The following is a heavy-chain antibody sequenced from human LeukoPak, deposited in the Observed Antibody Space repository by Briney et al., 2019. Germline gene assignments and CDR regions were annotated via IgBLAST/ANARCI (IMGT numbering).Heavy chain of an antibody. CDR2: ISGSGGST. CDR1: GFIFSNYG. Sequence: PGGSLRLSCAASGFIFSNYGMSWVRQAPGKGLEWVSGISGSGGSTYYADSVKGRFTISRDNSKNTLYLQMNSLGAEDTAVYHRAKVPTPFCSGGTCYLDYWGQGTLVTVSS. V-gene: IGHV3-23*01. D-gene: IGHD2-15*01. J-gene: IGHJ4*02. CDR3: AKVPTPFCSGGTCYLDY.